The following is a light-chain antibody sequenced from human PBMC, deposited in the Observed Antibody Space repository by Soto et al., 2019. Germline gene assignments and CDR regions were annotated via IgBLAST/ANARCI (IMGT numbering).Light chain of an antibody. Sequence: QSALTQPASVSGSPGQSITISCTGTSSDVGGYNYFSWYQQHPGKAPKLIIYNVSNRPSGVSNRFSGSKSGNTASLTISGLQAEDEGHYYCSSFTSSNTVLFGGGTKLTVL. CDR2: NVS. J-gene: IGLJ2*01. CDR1: SSDVGGYNY. CDR3: SSFTSSNTVL. V-gene: IGLV2-14*01.